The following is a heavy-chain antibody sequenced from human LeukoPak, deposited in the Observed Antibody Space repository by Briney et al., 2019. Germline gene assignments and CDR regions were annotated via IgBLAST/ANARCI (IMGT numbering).Heavy chain of an antibody. CDR3: ARDTVTTSGWEGLNWFDP. J-gene: IGHJ5*02. Sequence: ASVKVSCKASGYILTDYYMHWVRQAPGQGLEWMGWINPNSGGTNYPQKFQGRVTMTRDTSISTAYMELSSLTSDDTAAYYCARDTVTTSGWEGLNWFDPWGQGTLVTVSS. CDR2: INPNSGGT. CDR1: GYILTDYY. V-gene: IGHV1-2*02. D-gene: IGHD6-19*01.